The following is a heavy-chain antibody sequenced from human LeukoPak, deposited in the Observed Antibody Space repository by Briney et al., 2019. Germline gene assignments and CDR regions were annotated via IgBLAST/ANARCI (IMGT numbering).Heavy chain of an antibody. J-gene: IGHJ4*02. CDR3: AKDPRLVRRSSSWIDY. Sequence: PGGSLRLSCAASGFTFSSYAMSWVRQAPGKGLEWVSAISGSGGSTYYADSVKGRFTISRDNSKNTLYLQMNSLRAEDTAVYYCAKDPRLVRRSSSWIDYWGQGTLVTVSS. CDR2: ISGSGGST. CDR1: GFTFSSYA. V-gene: IGHV3-23*01. D-gene: IGHD6-13*01.